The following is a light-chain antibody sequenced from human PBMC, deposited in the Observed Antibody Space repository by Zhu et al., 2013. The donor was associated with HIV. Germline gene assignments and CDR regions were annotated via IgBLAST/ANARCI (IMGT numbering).Light chain of an antibody. CDR3: QQYNTYWT. Sequence: IQLTQSPSSLSASVGDTVTITCRASQGIRNYLAWYQQKPGKAPKFLINGASTLQSGVPSRFSGSGSGTEFTLTISSLQADDFATYYCQQYNTYWTFGQGTKVEVK. CDR1: QGIRNY. J-gene: IGKJ1*01. V-gene: IGKV1-9*01. CDR2: GAS.